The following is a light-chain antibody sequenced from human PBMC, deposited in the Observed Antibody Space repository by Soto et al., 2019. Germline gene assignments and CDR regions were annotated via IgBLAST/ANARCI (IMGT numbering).Light chain of an antibody. CDR2: RVF. CDR1: QRVRSNY. J-gene: IGKJ2*01. Sequence: ETVLTQSPGTVSLSPGERATLSCTTSQRVRSNYLAWYQQKPGQAPRLLIYRVFSMATGIPAWFSGSGSGTYFSLTTSGLEPGDSAVYYCPHYDGSARDVGQG. CDR3: PHYDGSARD. V-gene: IGKV3-20*01.